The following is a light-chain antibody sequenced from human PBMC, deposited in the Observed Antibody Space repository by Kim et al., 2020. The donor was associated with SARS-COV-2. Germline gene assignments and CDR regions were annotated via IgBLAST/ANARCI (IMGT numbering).Light chain of an antibody. V-gene: IGLV1-44*01. CDR3: ASWDDSLSGWV. CDR1: SSDIGSNP. Sequence: GPSVTITCSGTSSDIGSNPVTWYQQFPGTTPKLLIYSNIQRPSGVPDRFSGSKSGTSASLAISGLQSEDEADYYCASWDDSLSGWVFGGGTQLTVL. J-gene: IGLJ3*02. CDR2: SNI.